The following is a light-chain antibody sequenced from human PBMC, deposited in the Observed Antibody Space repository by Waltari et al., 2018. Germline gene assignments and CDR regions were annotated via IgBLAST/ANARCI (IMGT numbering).Light chain of an antibody. CDR3: QTWGTDVPYV. CDR2: VRRDGSH. V-gene: IGLV4-69*01. CDR1: SGHSD. J-gene: IGLJ1*01. Sequence: QVVLTQSPSVSASLGASVRLTCTLSSGHSDVVWHQQRPQQGPQYLMVVRRDGSHAKADGIPDRFSGSTSGAAPYLTLSLPISGLQSEDEADYYWQTWGTDVPYVFGSGAKVTVL.